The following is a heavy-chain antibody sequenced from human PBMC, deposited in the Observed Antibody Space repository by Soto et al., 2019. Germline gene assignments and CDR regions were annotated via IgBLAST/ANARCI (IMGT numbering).Heavy chain of an antibody. J-gene: IGHJ3*02. V-gene: IGHV1-3*01. Sequence: QVQLVQSGAEVKTPGASVRLSCKASGYTFSNYPIHWVRQAPGQRLEWVAWINVGNGDTKYSQQFHGRVTLTRDTAASTAYMELSGLRSDDLAVYYCARYGATARRNEGFDIWGQGTMVTVSS. CDR3: ARYGATARRNEGFDI. D-gene: IGHD3-10*01. CDR2: INVGNGDT. CDR1: GYTFSNYP.